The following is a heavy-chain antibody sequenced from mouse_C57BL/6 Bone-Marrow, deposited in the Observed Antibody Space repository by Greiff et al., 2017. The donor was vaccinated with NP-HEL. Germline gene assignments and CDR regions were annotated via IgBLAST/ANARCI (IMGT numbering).Heavy chain of an antibody. CDR2: IYPGSGST. D-gene: IGHD2-4*01. CDR1: GYTFTSYW. V-gene: IGHV1-55*01. CDR3: ARWPSYDYGPYWYFDV. J-gene: IGHJ1*03. Sequence: QVQLQQPGAELVKPGASVKMSCKASGYTFTSYWITWVKQRPGQGLEWIGDIYPGSGSTNYNEKFKSKATLTVDTSSSTAYMQLSSLTSEDSAVYYCARWPSYDYGPYWYFDVWGTGTTVTVSS.